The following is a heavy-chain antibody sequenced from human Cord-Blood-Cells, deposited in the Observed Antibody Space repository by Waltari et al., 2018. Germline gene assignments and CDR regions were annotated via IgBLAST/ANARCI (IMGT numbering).Heavy chain of an antibody. V-gene: IGHV3-74*01. CDR1: GFTFSSYW. CDR3: ARLGELLPDY. D-gene: IGHD1-26*01. J-gene: IGHJ4*02. CDR2: IDSDWSST. Sequence: EVQLVESGGGLVEPGGSLRLACEASGFTFSSYWLHWVRQAPGKGMVWVSRIDSDWSSTSYAESVKGRFTISRDDAKNTLYLQMNSLRAEDTAVYYCARLGELLPDYWGQGTLVTVSS.